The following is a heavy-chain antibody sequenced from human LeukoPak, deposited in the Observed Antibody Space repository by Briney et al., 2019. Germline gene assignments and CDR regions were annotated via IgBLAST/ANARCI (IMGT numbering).Heavy chain of an antibody. CDR3: ARGGTYYYDSSGQPFDY. J-gene: IGHJ4*02. D-gene: IGHD3-22*01. Sequence: SVTVSCKASGGTFSSYAISWVRQAPGQGLEWMGGIIPIFGTANYAQKFQGRVTITADESTSTAYMELSSLRSEDTAVYYCARGGTYYYDSSGQPFDYWGQGTLVTVSS. CDR1: GGTFSSYA. CDR2: IIPIFGTA. V-gene: IGHV1-69*01.